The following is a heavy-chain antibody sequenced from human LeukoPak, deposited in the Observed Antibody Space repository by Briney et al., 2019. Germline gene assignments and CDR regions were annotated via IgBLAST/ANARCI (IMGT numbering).Heavy chain of an antibody. D-gene: IGHD4-17*01. V-gene: IGHV3-23*01. CDR3: AKDDYGDYGLFDP. CDR2: ISGSGSNT. J-gene: IGHJ5*02. Sequence: GGSLRLSCAASGFTFTSYAMSWVRQAPGKGLEWVSVISGSGSNTYYADSVKGRFTISRDNSKNTLYLQMNSLRAEDTAVYYCAKDDYGDYGLFDPWGQGTLVTVSS. CDR1: GFTFTSYA.